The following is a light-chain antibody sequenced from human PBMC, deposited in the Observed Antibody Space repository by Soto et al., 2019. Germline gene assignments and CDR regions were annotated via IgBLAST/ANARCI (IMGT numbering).Light chain of an antibody. Sequence: EIVMTQSPATLSVSPGERATLSCRASQSVSSNLAWYQQKPGQAPRLLIYGASTRATGIPARFSGSGSGTEFTLTISSLQSEEFAVYYCQQYDNWITVGRGTRREIK. CDR3: QQYDNWIT. J-gene: IGKJ5*01. CDR1: QSVSSN. CDR2: GAS. V-gene: IGKV3-15*01.